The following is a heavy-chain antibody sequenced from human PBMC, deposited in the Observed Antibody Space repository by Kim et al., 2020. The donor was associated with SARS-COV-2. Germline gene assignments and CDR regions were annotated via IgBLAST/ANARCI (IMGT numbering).Heavy chain of an antibody. D-gene: IGHD6-13*01. CDR3: ARDLPAAAGSCFDY. V-gene: IGHV1-46*01. Sequence: QRFRGRVTWTRDTSTSTVYMGLSSLGSEDTAVYYCARDLPAAAGSCFDYWGQGTLVTVSS. J-gene: IGHJ4*02.